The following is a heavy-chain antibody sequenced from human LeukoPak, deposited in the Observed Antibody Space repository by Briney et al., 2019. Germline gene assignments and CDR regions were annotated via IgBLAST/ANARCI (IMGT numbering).Heavy chain of an antibody. CDR2: ISSSSSYI. V-gene: IGHV3-21*01. D-gene: IGHD6-19*01. CDR3: ARDPRRAVDAEWFDP. J-gene: IGHJ5*02. Sequence: RGSLRLSCAASGFTFSSYSMNWVRPAPGKGLEWVSSISSSSSYIYYADSVKGRFTISRDNAKNSLYLQMNSLRAEDTAVYYCARDPRRAVDAEWFDPWGQGTLVTVSS. CDR1: GFTFSSYS.